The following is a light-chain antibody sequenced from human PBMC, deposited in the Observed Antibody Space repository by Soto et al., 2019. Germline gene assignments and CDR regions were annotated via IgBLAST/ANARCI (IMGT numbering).Light chain of an antibody. CDR2: AAS. CDR1: QGISSY. Sequence: DIQLTQSPSFLSASVGDRVTITCLASQGISSYLAWYQQKPGKAPKLLIYAASTLQSGVPSRFSGSGSGTEFTLTISSLQPEDFATYYCQQLNSYPPYTFGQGTKLEIK. J-gene: IGKJ2*01. CDR3: QQLNSYPPYT. V-gene: IGKV1-9*01.